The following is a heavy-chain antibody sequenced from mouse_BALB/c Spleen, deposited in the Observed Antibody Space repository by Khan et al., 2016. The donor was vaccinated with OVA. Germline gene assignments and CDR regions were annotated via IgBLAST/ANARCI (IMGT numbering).Heavy chain of an antibody. CDR2: IYPFNDDT. D-gene: IGHD2-14*01. J-gene: IGHJ2*01. CDR3: ANNYRYDVYFDY. Sequence: VQLQQSGPDLVKPGASVRMSCTASGYTFTSYVMHWLRQKPGQGLEWIGYIYPFNDDTKYNEKFKGKATLTSDKSSSTAYLELSSLTSEDSAVYCCANNYRYDVYFDYWGQGTTLTVSS. V-gene: IGHV1S136*01. CDR1: GYTFTSYV.